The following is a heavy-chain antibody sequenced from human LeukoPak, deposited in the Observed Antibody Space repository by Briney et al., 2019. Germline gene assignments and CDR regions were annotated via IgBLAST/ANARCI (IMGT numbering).Heavy chain of an antibody. Sequence: GSSVKVSCKASGGTFSSYAISWVRQAPGQGLEWMGGIIPIFGTANYAQKFQGRVTITADKSTSTAYMELSSLRSEDTAVYYCARDPMTTGNYNWFDPWGQGTLVTVSS. V-gene: IGHV1-69*06. D-gene: IGHD4-11*01. CDR3: ARDPMTTGNYNWFDP. J-gene: IGHJ5*02. CDR1: GGTFSSYA. CDR2: IIPIFGTA.